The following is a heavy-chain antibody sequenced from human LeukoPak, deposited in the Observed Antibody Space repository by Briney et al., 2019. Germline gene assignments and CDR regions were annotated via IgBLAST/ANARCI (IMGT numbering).Heavy chain of an antibody. CDR1: GFTFSSYA. Sequence: GGSLRLSCAASGFTFSSYAMSWVRQAPGKGLEWVSAISGSGGSTYYADSVRGRFTISRDNSKNTLYLQMNSLRAEDTAVYYCAKDVTYYYDSSGYYRNNWFDPWGQGTLVTVSS. CDR2: ISGSGGST. J-gene: IGHJ5*02. D-gene: IGHD3-22*01. V-gene: IGHV3-23*01. CDR3: AKDVTYYYDSSGYYRNNWFDP.